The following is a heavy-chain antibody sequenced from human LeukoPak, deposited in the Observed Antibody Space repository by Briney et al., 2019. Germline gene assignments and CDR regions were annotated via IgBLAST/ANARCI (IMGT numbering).Heavy chain of an antibody. D-gene: IGHD1-26*01. CDR1: GFTFSSYG. CDR3: ATIGDRRSGELYRIDY. Sequence: GGSLRLSCAASGFTFSSYGMHWVRQAPGKGLEWVAVVSYDGSNKYYADSVKGRSTISRDNSKNTLYLQMNSLRAEDAAVYYCATIGDRRSGELYRIDYWGQGTLVTVSS. J-gene: IGHJ4*02. V-gene: IGHV3-30*03. CDR2: VSYDGSNK.